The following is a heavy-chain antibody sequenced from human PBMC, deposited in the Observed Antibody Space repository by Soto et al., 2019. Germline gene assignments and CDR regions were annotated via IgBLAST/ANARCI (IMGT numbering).Heavy chain of an antibody. J-gene: IGHJ4*02. CDR1: GGSITSYR. CDR3: ARESGDNWDCEAY. V-gene: IGHV4-4*07. CDR2: INTSGNT. D-gene: IGHD1-1*01. Sequence: QVQLQESGPGLVRPLETLSLTCKVSGGSITSYRWSWIRQSAGKGLEWIGRINTSGNTHYNPSLKSRVTVSIDTSQNQFFLTVTSVTAADSAVYYCARESGDNWDCEAYWGQGTPVTVSS.